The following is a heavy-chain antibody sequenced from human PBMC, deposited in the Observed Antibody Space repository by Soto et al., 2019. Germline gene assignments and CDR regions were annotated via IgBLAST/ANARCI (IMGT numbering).Heavy chain of an antibody. CDR2: ISAYNGNT. D-gene: IGHD1-26*01. CDR1: GYTFTSYG. V-gene: IGHV1-18*01. Sequence: QVQLVQSGAEVKKPGASVKVSCKASGYTFTSYGISWVRQAPGQGLEWMGWISAYNGNTNYAQKLQGRVTMTTDPSTSTAYMELRSLRSDDTAVYYCARVRGATDYYYGMDVWGQGTTVTVSS. CDR3: ARVRGATDYYYGMDV. J-gene: IGHJ6*02.